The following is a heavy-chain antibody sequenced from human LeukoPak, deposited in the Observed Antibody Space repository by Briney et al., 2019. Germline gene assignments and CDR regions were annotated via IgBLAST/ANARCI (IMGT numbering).Heavy chain of an antibody. CDR3: ATDRGWRTSGYYLYYFEY. D-gene: IGHD3-3*01. CDR2: IKHDGSEK. Sequence: GGSLRLSCAASGFIFTNYFMSWVRQAPGKGLEWVASIKHDGSEKYYVDSVRGRFTISRDNTMNSLYLQMSSLRAEDAAVYYCATDRGWRTSGYYLYYFEYWGQGTLVTYSS. V-gene: IGHV3-7*01. CDR1: GFIFTNYF. J-gene: IGHJ4*02.